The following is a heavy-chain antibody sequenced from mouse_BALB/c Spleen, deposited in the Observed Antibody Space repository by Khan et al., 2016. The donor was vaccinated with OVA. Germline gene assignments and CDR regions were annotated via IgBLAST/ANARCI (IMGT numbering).Heavy chain of an antibody. CDR3: ARGNWQSYYFDN. Sequence: VQLQQSGPELVKPGASVKMSCKPSGYIFTNYVLHWVKQKPGQGLEWIGYINPYNGGTKYNEKFKGKATLASDKSSITAYMELNSLTSEDSAVYYCARGNWQSYYFDNWGQGTTLTLSS. J-gene: IGHJ2*01. CDR2: INPYNGGT. D-gene: IGHD4-1*01. CDR1: GYIFTNYV. V-gene: IGHV1S136*01.